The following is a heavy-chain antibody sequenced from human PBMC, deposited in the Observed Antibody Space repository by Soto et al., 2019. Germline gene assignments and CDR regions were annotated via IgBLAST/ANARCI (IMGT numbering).Heavy chain of an antibody. V-gene: IGHV3-23*01. Sequence: LRLSCAASGFTFSSSAMTWCRQAPGKGLEWVSAISGGGGSTYYADSVEGRFTISRDNSKNTLYLQMNSLRAEDTAVYYCARVGVVVITTYYFDYWGQGTLVTVSS. D-gene: IGHD3-22*01. J-gene: IGHJ4*02. CDR3: ARVGVVVITTYYFDY. CDR2: ISGGGGST. CDR1: GFTFSSSA.